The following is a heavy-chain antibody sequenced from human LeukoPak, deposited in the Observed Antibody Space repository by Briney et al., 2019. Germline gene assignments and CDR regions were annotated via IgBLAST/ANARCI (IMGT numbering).Heavy chain of an antibody. V-gene: IGHV1-69*13. CDR1: GGTFSSYA. CDR2: IIPIFGTA. Sequence: EASVKVSCKASGGTFSSYAISWVRQAPGQGLEWLGGIIPIFGTANYAQKFQGRVTITADESTSTAYMELSSLRSEDTAVYYCASTVGFCTYDVCYKGRYFDYWGQGTVVTVSS. D-gene: IGHD2-8*01. J-gene: IGHJ4*02. CDR3: ASTVGFCTYDVCYKGRYFDY.